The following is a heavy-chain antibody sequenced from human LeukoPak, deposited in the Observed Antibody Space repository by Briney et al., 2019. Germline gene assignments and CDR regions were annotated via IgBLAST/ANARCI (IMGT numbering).Heavy chain of an antibody. CDR1: GFAFSSHF. Sequence: GSLRLSCAASGFAFSSHFMHWVRQAPGKGLEWVTSVSYDGSNEYYADSVKGRFTVSRDNSKNTLYLQVNSLRPEDTAVYYCARGPTYQHSSGHDFDYWGQGTLVTVSS. CDR3: ARGPTYQHSSGHDFDY. D-gene: IGHD3-22*01. J-gene: IGHJ4*02. CDR2: VSYDGSNE. V-gene: IGHV3-30*04.